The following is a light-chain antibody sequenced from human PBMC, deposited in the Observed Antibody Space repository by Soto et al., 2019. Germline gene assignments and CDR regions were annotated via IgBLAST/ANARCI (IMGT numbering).Light chain of an antibody. CDR3: SSYSTSSTRV. CDR1: SSDVGAYNY. V-gene: IGLV2-14*01. CDR2: DVS. J-gene: IGLJ1*01. Sequence: QSALTQPASVSGSPGQSITISCTETSSDVGAYNYVSWYQQHPGKAPKLMIYDVSNRPSGVSNRFSGSKSGNTASLTISGLQAEDEADYYCSSYSTSSTRVFGTGTKLTVL.